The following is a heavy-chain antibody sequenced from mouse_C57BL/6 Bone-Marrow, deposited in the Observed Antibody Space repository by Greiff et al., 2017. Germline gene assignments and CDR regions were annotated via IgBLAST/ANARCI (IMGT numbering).Heavy chain of an antibody. Sequence: EVKLMESGPGLVKPSQSLSLTCSVTGYSITSGYYWNWIRQFPGNKLEWMGYISYDGSNNYNPSLKNRISITRDTSKNQFFLKLNSVTTEDTATYYCAREDYYGIDYWGQGTTLTVSS. CDR2: ISYDGSN. J-gene: IGHJ2*01. CDR3: AREDYYGIDY. CDR1: GYSITSGYY. D-gene: IGHD1-1*01. V-gene: IGHV3-6*01.